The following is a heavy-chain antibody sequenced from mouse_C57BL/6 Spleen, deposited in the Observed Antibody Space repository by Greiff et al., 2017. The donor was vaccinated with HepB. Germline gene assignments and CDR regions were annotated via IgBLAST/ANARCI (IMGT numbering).Heavy chain of an antibody. V-gene: IGHV5-15*01. CDR1: GFTFSDYG. J-gene: IGHJ3*01. D-gene: IGHD2-4*01. CDR2: ISNLAYSI. Sequence: EVQVVESGGGLVQPGGSLKLSCAASGFTFSDYGMAWVRQAPRKGPEWVAFISNLAYSIYYADTVTGRFTISRENAKNTLYLEMSSLRSEDTAMYYCASLYDYDVAWFAYWGQGTLVTVSA. CDR3: ASLYDYDVAWFAY.